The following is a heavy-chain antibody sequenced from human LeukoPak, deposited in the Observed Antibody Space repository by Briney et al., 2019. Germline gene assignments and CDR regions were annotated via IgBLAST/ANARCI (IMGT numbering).Heavy chain of an antibody. CDR3: ARDPCSGGSCYPYFDY. D-gene: IGHD2-15*01. CDR1: GFTFSSYA. J-gene: IGHJ4*02. V-gene: IGHV3-30-3*01. Sequence: GGSLRLSCAASGFTFSSYAMHWVRQAPGKGLEWVAVISYDGSNKYYADSVKGRFTISRDNSKNTLYLQTNSLRAEDTAVYYCARDPCSGGSCYPYFDYWGQGTLVTVSS. CDR2: ISYDGSNK.